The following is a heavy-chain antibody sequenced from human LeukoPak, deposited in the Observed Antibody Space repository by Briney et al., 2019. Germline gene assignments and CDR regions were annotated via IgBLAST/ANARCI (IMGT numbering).Heavy chain of an antibody. CDR3: TTDPIVVVPAAI. CDR1: GFTFSNFA. CDR2: IKSKTDGGTT. D-gene: IGHD2-2*01. V-gene: IGHV3-15*01. J-gene: IGHJ4*02. Sequence: PGGSLRLSCAASGFTFSNFAMSWVRQAPGKGLEWVGRIKSKTDGGTTDYAAPVEGRFTISRDDSKNTLYLQMNSLKTEDTAVYYCTTDPIVVVPAAIWGQGTLVTVSS.